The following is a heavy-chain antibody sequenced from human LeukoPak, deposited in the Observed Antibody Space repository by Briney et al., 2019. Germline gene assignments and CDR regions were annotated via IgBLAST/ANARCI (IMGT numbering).Heavy chain of an antibody. CDR1: GFTFSSYS. Sequence: GESLRLSCTASGFTFSSYSMNWVRQAPGRGLEWVSSISSSSSYIYYADSVKGRFTISRDNAKNSLYLQMNSLRAEDTAVYYYAREVCYDILTGYYNPCYSGMDVWGQGTTVTVSS. V-gene: IGHV3-21*01. CDR2: ISSSSSYI. CDR3: AREVCYDILTGYYNPCYSGMDV. J-gene: IGHJ6*02. D-gene: IGHD3-9*01.